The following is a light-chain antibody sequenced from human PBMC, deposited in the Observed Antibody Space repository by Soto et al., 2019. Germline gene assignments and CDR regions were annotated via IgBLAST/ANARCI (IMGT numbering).Light chain of an antibody. Sequence: DIQMTQSPSSLSASVGDRVTITCLASQSISVYLNWYQQKPGKAPTLLIYAASRVQSGVPSRFSGVGSGTDFTLTISSLQPEDFATYYCQQSFSTPRTFGQGTKVEIK. CDR2: AAS. J-gene: IGKJ1*01. CDR1: QSISVY. CDR3: QQSFSTPRT. V-gene: IGKV1-39*01.